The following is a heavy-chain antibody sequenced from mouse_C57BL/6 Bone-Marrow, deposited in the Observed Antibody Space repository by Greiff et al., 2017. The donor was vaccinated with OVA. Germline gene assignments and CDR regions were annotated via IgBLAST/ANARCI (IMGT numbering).Heavy chain of an antibody. J-gene: IGHJ3*01. V-gene: IGHV5-4*01. Sequence: EVQLQESGGGLVKPGGSLKLSCAASGFTFSSYAMSWVRQTPEKRLEWVATISDGGSYTYYPDNVKGRFTISRDNAKNNLYLQMSHLKSEDTAMYYCARDEDYGSSYTWFAYWGQGTLVTVSA. CDR3: ARDEDYGSSYTWFAY. CDR2: ISDGGSYT. CDR1: GFTFSSYA. D-gene: IGHD1-1*01.